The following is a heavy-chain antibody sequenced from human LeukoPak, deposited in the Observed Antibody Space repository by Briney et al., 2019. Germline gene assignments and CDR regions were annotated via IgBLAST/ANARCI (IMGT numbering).Heavy chain of an antibody. Sequence: PGGSLRLSCAASGFTFNNYAMSWVRQAPGKGLEWVSAISGSGGSTYYADSVKGRFTISRDISKNTLYLHMNSLRAEDTALYYCAKDGVQMGAVTGPIYYFDYWGQGTLVTVSS. V-gene: IGHV3-23*01. J-gene: IGHJ4*02. CDR2: ISGSGGST. CDR1: GFTFNNYA. CDR3: AKDGVQMGAVTGPIYYFDY. D-gene: IGHD6-19*01.